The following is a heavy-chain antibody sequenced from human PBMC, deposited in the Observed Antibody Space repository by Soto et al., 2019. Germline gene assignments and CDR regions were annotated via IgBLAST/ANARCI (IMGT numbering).Heavy chain of an antibody. J-gene: IGHJ6*02. V-gene: IGHV4-31*03. Sequence: SETLSLTCTVSGGSISSGGYYWSWIRQHPGKGLEWIGYIYYSGSTYYNPSLKSRVTTSVDTSKNQFSLKLSSVTAADTAVYYCASCQGVVVIEGVVAAITGHYYSGRDVGGQGTRVTFS. CDR2: IYYSGST. CDR3: ASCQGVVVIEGVVAAITGHYYSGRDV. D-gene: IGHD2-15*01. CDR1: GGSISSGGYY.